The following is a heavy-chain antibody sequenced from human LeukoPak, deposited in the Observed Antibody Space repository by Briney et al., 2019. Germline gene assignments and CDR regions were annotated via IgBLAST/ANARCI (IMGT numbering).Heavy chain of an antibody. V-gene: IGHV4-4*07. CDR1: GGSVSSHY. D-gene: IGHD5-18*01. J-gene: IGHJ4*02. CDR2: IYSSGTT. Sequence: PSETLSLTCTVSGGSVSSHYWNWVRQPAGKGLEWIGRIYSSGTTYYTPSLKSRVAVSLDMSKNQFSLKLTSVTAADTAVYYCAREHRYSYDFDYWGQGTLVTVSA. CDR3: AREHRYSYDFDY.